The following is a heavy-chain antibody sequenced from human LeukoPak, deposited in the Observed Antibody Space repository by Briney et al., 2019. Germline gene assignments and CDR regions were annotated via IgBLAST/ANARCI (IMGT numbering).Heavy chain of an antibody. D-gene: IGHD5-12*01. Sequence: GGSLRLSCAASGFTFDDHYTDWVRQAPGQGLEGVGRSADKANSFNTGYAASVTGRFTISSDESNHSVYLQMERPKTQDTAVYYCAPHRPGSGYCVQWGEGPLV. CDR2: SADKANSFNT. J-gene: IGHJ4*02. CDR3: APHRPGSGYCVQ. CDR1: GFTFDDHY. V-gene: IGHV3-72*01.